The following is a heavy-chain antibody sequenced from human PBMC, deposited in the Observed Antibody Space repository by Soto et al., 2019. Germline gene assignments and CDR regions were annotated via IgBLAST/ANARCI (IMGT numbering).Heavy chain of an antibody. D-gene: IGHD3-9*01. Sequence: ASVKVSCKASGYTFTSYYMHWVRQAPGQGLEWMGIINPSGGSTSYAQKFQGRVTMTRDTSTSTAYMELRSLRSDDTAVYYCARGIVLRYQKRLDAFDIWGQGTMVTVSS. J-gene: IGHJ3*02. CDR1: GYTFTSYY. V-gene: IGHV1-46*01. CDR2: INPSGGST. CDR3: ARGIVLRYQKRLDAFDI.